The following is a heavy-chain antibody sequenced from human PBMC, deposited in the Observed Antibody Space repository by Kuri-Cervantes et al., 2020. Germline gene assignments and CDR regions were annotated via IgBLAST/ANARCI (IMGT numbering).Heavy chain of an antibody. Sequence: SETLSLTCAVYGGSFSGYFWGWIRQPPGKGLEWIGEINHSGSTNYNPSLKSRVTMSLDTSKNQLSLKLSSVTAADTAVYYCATNYGGNTTYWYFDLWGRGTLVTVSS. J-gene: IGHJ2*01. CDR1: GGSFSGYF. CDR2: INHSGST. D-gene: IGHD4-23*01. CDR3: ATNYGGNTTYWYFDL. V-gene: IGHV4-34*01.